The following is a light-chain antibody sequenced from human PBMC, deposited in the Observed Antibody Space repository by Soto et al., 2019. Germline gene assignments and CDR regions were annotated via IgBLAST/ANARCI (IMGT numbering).Light chain of an antibody. V-gene: IGKV1-8*01. J-gene: IGKJ1*01. CDR2: AAS. Sequence: AIRMTQSPSSFSASTGDRVTITCRASQGISSYLAWYQQKPGKAPKLLIYAASTLQSGVPSRFSGSGSGTDFTLTISCLQSEDFATSYCQQYYSYQWTFGQGTKVDIK. CDR3: QQYYSYQWT. CDR1: QGISSY.